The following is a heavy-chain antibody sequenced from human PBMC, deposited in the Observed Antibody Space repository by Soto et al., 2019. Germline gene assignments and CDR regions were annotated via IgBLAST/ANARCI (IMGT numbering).Heavy chain of an antibody. CDR3: ARGRSSCRGGSCVLGYFDY. V-gene: IGHV4-34*01. CDR2: INHSGST. CDR1: DGSFSGYY. J-gene: IGHJ4*02. D-gene: IGHD2-15*01. Sequence: QVQLKQWGAGLLKPSETLSLTCAVYDGSFSGYYLSWIRQPPGKGLEWIGEINHSGSTNYNPSLTSRVTIAVDTSKNQCSQNLSFVSAADTSVYYCARGRSSCRGGSCVLGYFDYRGQGTLVTVSA.